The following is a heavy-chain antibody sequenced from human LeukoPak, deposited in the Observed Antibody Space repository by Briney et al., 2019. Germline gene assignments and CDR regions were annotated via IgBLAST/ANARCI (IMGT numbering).Heavy chain of an antibody. V-gene: IGHV3-7*01. Sequence: PGGSLRLSCAASGFTFSSYWMSWVRQAPGKGLEWVANIKQDGSEKYYVDSVKGRFTISRDNAKNSLYLQMNSLRAEDTAVYYCARDLRGGGDCCLFDYWGQGTLVTVSS. CDR3: ARDLRGGGDCCLFDY. J-gene: IGHJ4*02. CDR2: IKQDGSEK. CDR1: GFTFSSYW. D-gene: IGHD2-21*02.